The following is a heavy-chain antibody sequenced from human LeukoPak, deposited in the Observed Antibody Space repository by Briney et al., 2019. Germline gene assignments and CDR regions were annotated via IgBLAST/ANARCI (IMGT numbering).Heavy chain of an antibody. V-gene: IGHV1-69*04. Sequence: SVKVSCKASGGTFSSYAISWVRQAPGQGLEWMGRIIPILGIANYAQKFQGRVTITADKSTSTAYMELSSLRSEDTAVYYCASTLLYSSSYYYYYGMDVWGQGTLVTVSS. CDR3: ASTLLYSSSYYYYYGMDV. D-gene: IGHD6-13*01. CDR2: IIPILGIA. J-gene: IGHJ6*02. CDR1: GGTFSSYA.